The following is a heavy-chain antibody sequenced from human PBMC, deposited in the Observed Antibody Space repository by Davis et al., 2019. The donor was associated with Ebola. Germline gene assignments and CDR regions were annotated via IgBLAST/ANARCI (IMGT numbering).Heavy chain of an antibody. Sequence: MPSETLSLTCTVSGGSISSHYWSWIRQSPGKGLEWIGYMYYSGSTNYNPSLKSRVTISVDTSKNQFSLRLKSVSAADTAVYYCATYNWNSASFDFWGRGTLVTVSS. CDR2: MYYSGST. CDR1: GGSISSHY. CDR3: ATYNWNSASFDF. D-gene: IGHD1-7*01. J-gene: IGHJ4*02. V-gene: IGHV4-59*11.